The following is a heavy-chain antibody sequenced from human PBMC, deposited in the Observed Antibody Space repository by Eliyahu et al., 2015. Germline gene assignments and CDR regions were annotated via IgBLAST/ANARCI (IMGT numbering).Heavy chain of an antibody. V-gene: IGHV1-2*02. CDR2: VNPNSGGT. J-gene: IGHJ4*02. Sequence: QVQLVQSGAEVKKPGASVKVSXXASGYTFTXXXXHWVRQAPGQGLEWMGWVNPNSGGTNYAQKFQGRVTMTRDTSISTAYMELSRLRSDDTAVYYCARVPRQGRLRFLGWVVNDYWGQGTLVTVSS. CDR1: GYTFTXXX. CDR3: ARVPRQGRLRFLGWVVNDY. D-gene: IGHD3-3*01.